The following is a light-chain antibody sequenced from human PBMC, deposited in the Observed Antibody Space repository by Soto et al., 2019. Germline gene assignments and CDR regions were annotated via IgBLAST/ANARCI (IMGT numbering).Light chain of an antibody. CDR3: QQLNSYPLT. Sequence: DTQLTQSPPFLAASVGDRVTSTCRASQGISSYLAWFQQKSGKAPKLLIYAASTLQTGVPSRFSGSGSGTEFTLTISTLQPEDFATYYCQQLNSYPLTFGGGTTVDIK. V-gene: IGKV1-9*01. CDR1: QGISSY. CDR2: AAS. J-gene: IGKJ4*01.